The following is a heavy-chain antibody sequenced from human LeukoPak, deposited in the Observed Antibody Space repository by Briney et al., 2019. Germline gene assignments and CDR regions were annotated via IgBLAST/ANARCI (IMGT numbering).Heavy chain of an antibody. CDR2: ISSSSSYI. V-gene: IGHV3-21*01. CDR3: ARDGRSLSYFDY. J-gene: IGHJ4*02. Sequence: GGSLRLSCAASGFTFSSYSMNWVRQAPGKGLEWVSSISSSSSYIYYADSAKGRFTISRDNAKNSLYLQMNSLRAEDTAVYYCARDGRSLSYFDYWGQGTLVTVSS. D-gene: IGHD1-26*01. CDR1: GFTFSSYS.